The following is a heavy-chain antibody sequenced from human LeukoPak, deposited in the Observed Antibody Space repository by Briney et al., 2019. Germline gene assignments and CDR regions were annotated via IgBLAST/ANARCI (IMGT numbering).Heavy chain of an antibody. D-gene: IGHD3-10*01. J-gene: IGHJ5*02. V-gene: IGHV4-34*01. Sequence: PSETLSLTCAVYGGSFSGYYWSWIRQPPGKGLEWIGEINHSGSTNYNPSLKSRVTISVDTSKNQFSLKLSSVTAADTAVDYCARGLGYYYGSGSYYNPLGQGTLVTVSS. CDR1: GGSFSGYY. CDR2: INHSGST. CDR3: ARGLGYYYGSGSYYNP.